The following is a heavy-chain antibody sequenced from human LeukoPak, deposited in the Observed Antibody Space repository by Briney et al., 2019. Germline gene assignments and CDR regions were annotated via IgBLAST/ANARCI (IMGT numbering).Heavy chain of an antibody. J-gene: IGHJ4*02. CDR1: GASVSSYY. CDR2: ISFGGST. CDR3: ARDTRSYDKSAYYHFDY. V-gene: IGHV4-59*02. Sequence: TSETLSLTCTVSGASVSSYYWNWIRQTPGKGLEWIGSISFGGSTNYKPSLKTRVTLSLDTSVKQFSLKLTSVIPADTAVYYCARDTRSYDKSAYYHFDYWGQGIPVTVSS. D-gene: IGHD3-22*01.